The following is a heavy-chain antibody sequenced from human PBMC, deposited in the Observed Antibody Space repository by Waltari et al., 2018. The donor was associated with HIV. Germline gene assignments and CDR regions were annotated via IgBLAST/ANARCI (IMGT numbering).Heavy chain of an antibody. CDR2: IYSGGST. V-gene: IGHV3-53*02. CDR1: GFTVSRNY. D-gene: IGHD3-10*01. Sequence: EVQLVETGGGLIQPGGSLRLSCAASGFTVSRNYMSWVRQAPGKGLEWVSVIYSGGSTYYADYVKGRFTISRDNSKNTLYLQMNSLRAEDTAVYYCARNTYGSGSDLDYYGMDVWGQGTTVTVSS. J-gene: IGHJ6*02. CDR3: ARNTYGSGSDLDYYGMDV.